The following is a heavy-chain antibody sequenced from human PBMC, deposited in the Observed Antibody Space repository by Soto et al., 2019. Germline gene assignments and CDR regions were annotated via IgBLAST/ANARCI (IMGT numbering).Heavy chain of an antibody. V-gene: IGHV3-30-3*01. D-gene: IGHD1-26*01. CDR1: GFTFSTYV. CDR2: MSFDGSNK. Sequence: QVQLVESGGGVVQPGRSLRLSCAASGFTFSTYVVHWVRQAPGKGLEWVAVMSFDGSNKYYADSVKGRFTISRDNSKNPLYLEMNSLRFEDTAVYYFARVDWAVGATTPSGFDYWGQGTRVTVSS. CDR3: ARVDWAVGATTPSGFDY. J-gene: IGHJ4*02.